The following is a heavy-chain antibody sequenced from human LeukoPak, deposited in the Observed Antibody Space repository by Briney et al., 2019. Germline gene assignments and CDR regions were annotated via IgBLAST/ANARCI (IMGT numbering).Heavy chain of an antibody. D-gene: IGHD4-4*01. J-gene: IGHJ4*02. CDR1: GYTFTSYY. CDR3: ARTYSVRDYFDY. V-gene: IGHV1-46*01. CDR2: INPSGGST. Sequence: AASVKVSCKASGYTFTSYYMHWVRQAPGQGLEWMGIINPSGGSTSYAQKFQGRVTMTRDTSTSTVYMELYSLRSEDTAVYYCARTYSVRDYFDYWGQGTLVTVSS.